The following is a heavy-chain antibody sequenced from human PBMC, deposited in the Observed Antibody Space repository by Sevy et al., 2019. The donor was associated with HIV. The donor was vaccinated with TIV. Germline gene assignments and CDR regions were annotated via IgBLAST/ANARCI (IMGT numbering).Heavy chain of an antibody. CDR2: INPSGGST. Sequence: ASVKVSCKASGYTFTGYFIHWVRQAPGQGLEWIGIINPSGGSTSHAQKFQDRITLTRDTSTRTLYMELSSLRSEDTAVYYCARDTTSVGFDPWGQGTLVTVSS. V-gene: IGHV1-46*01. J-gene: IGHJ5*02. D-gene: IGHD2-2*01. CDR3: ARDTTSVGFDP. CDR1: GYTFTGYF.